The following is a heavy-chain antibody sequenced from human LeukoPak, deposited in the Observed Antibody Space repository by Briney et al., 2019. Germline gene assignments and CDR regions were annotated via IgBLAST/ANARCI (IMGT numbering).Heavy chain of an antibody. D-gene: IGHD2-2*01. V-gene: IGHV3-30*04. CDR2: MSYDGKAK. J-gene: IGHJ4*02. Sequence: GGSLRLSCAASGFTFRTYAIHWVRQAPGKGLEWVAAMSYDGKAKFYTDAVKGRFTISRDNSKNTMYLQMNNLRVEDTAVYYCARAIRGCSSTSCYGGWGQGTLVTVSS. CDR3: ARAIRGCSSTSCYGG. CDR1: GFTFRTYA.